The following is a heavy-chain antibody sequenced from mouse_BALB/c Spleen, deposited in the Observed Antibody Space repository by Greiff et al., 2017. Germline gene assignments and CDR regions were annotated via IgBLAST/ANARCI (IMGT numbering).Heavy chain of an antibody. D-gene: IGHD2-10*01. CDR2: ISSGSSTI. Sequence: EVMLVESGGGLVQPGGSLKLSCAASGFTFSSYTMSWVRQTPEKRLEWVAYISSGSSTIYYADTVKGRFTISRDNPKNTLFLQMTSLRSEDTAMYYCATPYDGNYVWFAYWGQGTLVTVSA. V-gene: IGHV5-17*02. CDR3: ATPYDGNYVWFAY. J-gene: IGHJ3*01. CDR1: GFTFSSYT.